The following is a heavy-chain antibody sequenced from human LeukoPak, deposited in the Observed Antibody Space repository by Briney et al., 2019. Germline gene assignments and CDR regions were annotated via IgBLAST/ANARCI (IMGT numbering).Heavy chain of an antibody. CDR2: IYTNGRT. CDR1: GGSISSYY. Sequence: SETLSLTGTVSGGSISSYYWSWIRQPAGKGLEWIGHIYTNGRTDYNPSLKSRVTISVDKAKNQFSLKLTSITTADTAVYYYAGDGYRTTWYYYWGQGTPVTVSS. D-gene: IGHD6-13*01. V-gene: IGHV4-4*07. CDR3: AGDGYRTTWYYY. J-gene: IGHJ4*02.